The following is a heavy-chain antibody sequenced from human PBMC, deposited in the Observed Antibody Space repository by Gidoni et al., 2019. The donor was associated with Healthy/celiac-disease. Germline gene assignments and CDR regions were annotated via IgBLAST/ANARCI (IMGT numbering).Heavy chain of an antibody. CDR2: IYTSGST. D-gene: IGHD4-17*01. V-gene: IGHV4-4*07. J-gene: IGHJ5*02. Sequence: QVQLQESGPGLVKPSETLSLTCTVSGGSISSYYWSWIRQPAGKGLEWIGRIYTSGSTNYNPSLKSRVTMSVDTSKNQFSLKLSSVTAADTAVYYCAREGIYGGNINWFDPWGQGTLVTVSS. CDR3: AREGIYGGNINWFDP. CDR1: GGSISSYY.